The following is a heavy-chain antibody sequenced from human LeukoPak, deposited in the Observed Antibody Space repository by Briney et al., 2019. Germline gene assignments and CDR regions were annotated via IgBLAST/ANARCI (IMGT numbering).Heavy chain of an antibody. V-gene: IGHV1-69*13. Sequence: SVKVSCKASGGTFSSYTISWVRQAPGQGLEWMGGIIPIFGTANYAQKFQGRVTITADESTSTAYMELSSLRSEDTAVYYCARERDCSGGSCYEYWGQGTLVTVSS. CDR1: GGTFSSYT. CDR3: ARERDCSGGSCYEY. J-gene: IGHJ4*02. D-gene: IGHD2-15*01. CDR2: IIPIFGTA.